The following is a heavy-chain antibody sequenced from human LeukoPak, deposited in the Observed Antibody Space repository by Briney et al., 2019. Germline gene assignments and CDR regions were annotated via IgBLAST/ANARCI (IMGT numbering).Heavy chain of an antibody. CDR3: ARRGMVRARRNYYMDV. J-gene: IGHJ6*03. V-gene: IGHV4-39*07. CDR2: IYYSGST. D-gene: IGHD3-10*01. Sequence: SETLSLTCTVSGGSISSSSYYWGWIRQPPGKGLEWIGSIYYSGSTYYNPSLKSRVTISVDTSKNQFSLKLSSVTAADTAVYYCARRGMVRARRNYYMDVWGKGTTVTVSS. CDR1: GGSISSSSYY.